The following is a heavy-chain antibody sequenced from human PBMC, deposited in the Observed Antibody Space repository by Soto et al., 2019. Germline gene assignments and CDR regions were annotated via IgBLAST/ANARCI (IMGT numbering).Heavy chain of an antibody. CDR3: AKSIGDYDFWSGYFTHDAFDI. V-gene: IGHV3-23*01. Sequence: GGSLRLSCAASGFTFSSYWMSWVRQAPGKGLEWVSAISGSGGSTYYADSVKGRFTISRDNSKNTLYLQMNSLRAEDTAVYYCAKSIGDYDFWSGYFTHDAFDIWGQGTMVTVSS. CDR2: ISGSGGST. D-gene: IGHD3-3*01. CDR1: GFTFSSYW. J-gene: IGHJ3*02.